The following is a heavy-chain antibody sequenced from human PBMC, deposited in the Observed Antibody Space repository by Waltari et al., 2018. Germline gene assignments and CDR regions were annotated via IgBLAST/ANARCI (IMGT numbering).Heavy chain of an antibody. CDR1: GLTFGSVW. CDR3: ARDNWGPAY. Sequence: EVQLVESGGGLVQPGGSLRLSCAASGLTFGSVWMHWVRQAPGKGPVWVSRIKSDGSDSDYAHLVKGRFTISLDNDKDTLYLQINSLRAEDTAVYYCARDNWGPAYWGQGTLVTVPS. CDR2: IKSDGSDS. J-gene: IGHJ4*02. V-gene: IGHV3-74*01. D-gene: IGHD7-27*01.